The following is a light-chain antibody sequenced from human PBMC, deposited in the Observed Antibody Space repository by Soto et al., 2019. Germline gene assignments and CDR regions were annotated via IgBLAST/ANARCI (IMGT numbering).Light chain of an antibody. J-gene: IGKJ1*01. V-gene: IGKV1-17*01. Sequence: QMTQSPSSLSASVGDRVTITCRASQGIRNDLSWYQQKSGKAPERLIYGGSSLQSGVPSRFSGSRSGAEFTLTISSLQSEDFATYYCLQHSTYPWTFGQGTKVEI. CDR1: QGIRND. CDR3: LQHSTYPWT. CDR2: GGS.